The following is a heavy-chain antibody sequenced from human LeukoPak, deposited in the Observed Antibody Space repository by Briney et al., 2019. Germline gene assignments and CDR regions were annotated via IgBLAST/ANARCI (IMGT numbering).Heavy chain of an antibody. J-gene: IGHJ4*02. D-gene: IGHD2-21*01. CDR1: GYTFTSYD. CDR2: MNPNSGNT. Sequence: GASVKVSCKASGYTFTSYDINWVRQATGQGLEWMGWMNPNSGNTGYAQKFQDRVTMTRNTSISTAYMELSSLRSEDTAVYYCARGLIVNRRSTQVLPSYWGQGTLVTVSS. V-gene: IGHV1-8*01. CDR3: ARGLIVNRRSTQVLPSY.